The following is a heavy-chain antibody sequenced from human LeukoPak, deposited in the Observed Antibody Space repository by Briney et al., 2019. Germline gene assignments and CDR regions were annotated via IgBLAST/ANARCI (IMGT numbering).Heavy chain of an antibody. Sequence: ASVKVSCKASGYTFTSYGITWVRQALGQGLEWMGWISTYNGNTKYAQNLQGRVTMTTDTSTSTAYMELRSLRSDDTAVYYCARGLDILTGYYVAFDIWGQGTMVTVSS. CDR1: GYTFTSYG. CDR2: ISTYNGNT. V-gene: IGHV1-18*01. J-gene: IGHJ3*02. CDR3: ARGLDILTGYYVAFDI. D-gene: IGHD3-9*01.